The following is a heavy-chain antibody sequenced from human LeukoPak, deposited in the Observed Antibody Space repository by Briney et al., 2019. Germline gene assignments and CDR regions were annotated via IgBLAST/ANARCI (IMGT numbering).Heavy chain of an antibody. V-gene: IGHV3-30-3*01. CDR3: AREWELRGDAFDI. CDR1: GFTLSSYA. Sequence: GRSLRLSCAASGFTLSSYAMHWVRQAPGKGLEWVAVISYDGSNKYYADSVKGRFTISRDNSKNTLYLQMNSLRAEDTAVYYCAREWELRGDAFDIWGQGTMVTVSS. CDR2: ISYDGSNK. D-gene: IGHD1-26*01. J-gene: IGHJ3*02.